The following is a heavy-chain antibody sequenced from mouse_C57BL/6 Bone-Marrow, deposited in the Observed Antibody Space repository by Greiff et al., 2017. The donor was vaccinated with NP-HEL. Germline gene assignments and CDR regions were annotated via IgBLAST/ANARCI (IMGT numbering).Heavy chain of an antibody. D-gene: IGHD1-1*02. CDR3: ASSLWCGYFDV. CDR2: IDPSDSET. V-gene: IGHV1-52*01. CDR1: GYTFTSYW. J-gene: IGHJ1*03. Sequence: QVQLQQPGAELVRPGSSVKLSCKASGYTFTSYWMHWVKQRPIQGLEWIGNIDPSDSETHYNQKFKDKATLTVDKSSSTAYMQLSSLTSEDSAVYYCASSLWCGYFDVWGTGTTVTVSS.